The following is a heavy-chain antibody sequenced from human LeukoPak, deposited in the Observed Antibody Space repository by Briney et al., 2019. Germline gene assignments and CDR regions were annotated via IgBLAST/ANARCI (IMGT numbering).Heavy chain of an antibody. CDR1: GDSINTGGYY. Sequence: SETLSLTCTVSGDSINTGGYYWSWIRQHPGKVLERIGYVYYSGSTHYNPTLKSRVTMSVDPSKNQFSLKLKSVTAADTAVYYCARDRYFETRGYYYFDYWGQGTLVTVSS. V-gene: IGHV4-31*03. D-gene: IGHD3-22*01. CDR3: ARDRYFETRGYYYFDY. CDR2: VYYSGST. J-gene: IGHJ4*02.